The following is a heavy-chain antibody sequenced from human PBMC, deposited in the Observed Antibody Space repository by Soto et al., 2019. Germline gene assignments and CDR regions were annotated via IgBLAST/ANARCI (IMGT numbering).Heavy chain of an antibody. J-gene: IGHJ4*02. CDR3: ARVQKTFKLITIFGFDY. Sequence: PGGSLRLSCAASGFTFSSYAMHWVRQAPGKGLEWVAVISYDGSNKYYADSVKGRFTISRDNSKNTLYLQMNSLRAEDTAVYYCARVQKTFKLITIFGFDYWGQGTLVTVS. V-gene: IGHV3-30-3*01. CDR1: GFTFSSYA. CDR2: ISYDGSNK. D-gene: IGHD3-3*01.